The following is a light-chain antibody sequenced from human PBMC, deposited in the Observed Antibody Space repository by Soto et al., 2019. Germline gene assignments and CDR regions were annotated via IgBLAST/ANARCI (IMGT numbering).Light chain of an antibody. CDR1: QGISSY. J-gene: IGKJ1*01. V-gene: IGKV1-9*01. CDR2: AAS. Sequence: IQLTQSPSFLSASVGDRVTITCRASQGISSYLAWYQQKPGKAPKLLIYAASTLQSGVPSRFSGSGSGTDFTLTISSLQPEDFATYYCQQANSFPQTFGQGTKVDIK. CDR3: QQANSFPQT.